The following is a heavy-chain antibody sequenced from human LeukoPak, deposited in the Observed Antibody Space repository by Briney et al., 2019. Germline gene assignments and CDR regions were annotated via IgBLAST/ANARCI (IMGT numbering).Heavy chain of an antibody. V-gene: IGHV4-38-2*02. CDR3: ARDHTTLTGHIQYFDP. J-gene: IGHJ5*02. Sequence: PSETLSLTCTVSNYPITFSYYWGWIRQSPGKGLEWIGSIYHSGGSTFYNPSLESRLTMSVDTSKNQISLQMRSVTAEDTAVYYCARDHTTLTGHIQYFDPWGRGTLVTVYS. D-gene: IGHD1-20*01. CDR2: IYHSGGST. CDR1: NYPITFSYY.